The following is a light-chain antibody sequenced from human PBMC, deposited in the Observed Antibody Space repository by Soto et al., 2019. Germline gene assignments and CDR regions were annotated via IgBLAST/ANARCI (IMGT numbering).Light chain of an antibody. CDR2: TNN. CDR3: AAWDDSLGAYV. J-gene: IGLJ1*01. Sequence: QSALTQPPSATATPGQRVTISCSGSNSNIGTNTVNLYQQLPGTAPRLLIYTNNQRPSGVPQRFSGSKTGTSASLAIGGLQSEDGADYYCAAWDDSLGAYVFSKGTKVTVL. CDR1: NSNIGTNT. V-gene: IGLV1-44*01.